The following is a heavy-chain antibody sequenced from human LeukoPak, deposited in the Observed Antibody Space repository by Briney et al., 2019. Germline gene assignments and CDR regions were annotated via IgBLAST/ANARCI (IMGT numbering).Heavy chain of an antibody. V-gene: IGHV1-18*01. J-gene: IGHJ5*02. Sequence: ASVKVSCKASGYTFTSYGISWVRQAPGQGLEWMGWISAYNGNTNYAQKLQGRVTMTTDTSTSTAYMELRSLRSDDTAVYYCARDIVVVVAAPENWFDPWGQGTLVTVSS. CDR3: ARDIVVVVAAPENWFDP. D-gene: IGHD2-15*01. CDR2: ISAYNGNT. CDR1: GYTFTSYG.